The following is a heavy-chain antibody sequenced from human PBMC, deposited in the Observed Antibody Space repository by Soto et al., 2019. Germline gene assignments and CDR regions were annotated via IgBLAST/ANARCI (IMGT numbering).Heavy chain of an antibody. J-gene: IGHJ5*02. CDR2: IIPMYGPA. D-gene: IGHD3-10*01. V-gene: IGHV1-69*01. CDR1: GGTFSSYA. Sequence: QVPLVQSGAEVKKPGSSVTVSCKASGGTFSSYAIHWVRQAPGQGLEWMGGIIPMYGPAKYAQRFQGRVTMTADESTTTVYMELTRLTSQDTAVYYFARVTYMVRGVIDNWFDPWGHGTLVTVSS. CDR3: ARVTYMVRGVIDNWFDP.